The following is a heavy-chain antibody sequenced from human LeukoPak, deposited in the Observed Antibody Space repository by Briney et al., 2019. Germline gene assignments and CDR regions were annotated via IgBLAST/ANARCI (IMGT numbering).Heavy chain of an antibody. J-gene: IGHJ4*02. CDR1: GFTFSRYW. CDR2: IKEDGSDK. D-gene: IGHD1-26*01. CDR3: ARDEYNGYFEY. V-gene: IGHV3-7*01. Sequence: GGSLRLSCAASGFTFSRYWMSWVRQAPGKGLEWVANIKEDGSDKYYVGSMKDRLTISRDNAKSSLYLQMNNLRVDDTAVYYCARDEYNGYFEYWGQGTLVTVSS.